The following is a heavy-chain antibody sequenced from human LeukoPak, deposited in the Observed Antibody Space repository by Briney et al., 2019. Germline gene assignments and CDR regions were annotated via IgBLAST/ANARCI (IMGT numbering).Heavy chain of an antibody. D-gene: IGHD6-13*01. V-gene: IGHV4-59*08. CDR2: IYYSGST. CDR3: ARHRAQYSSSLDASYFDY. Sequence: SETLSLTCTVSGGSISSYYWSWIRQPPGKGLEWIGYIYYSGSTKYNPSLKSRVTISIDTSKNQFSLRLSSVTAADTAVYSCARHRAQYSSSLDASYFDYWGQGTLVTVSS. CDR1: GGSISSYY. J-gene: IGHJ4*02.